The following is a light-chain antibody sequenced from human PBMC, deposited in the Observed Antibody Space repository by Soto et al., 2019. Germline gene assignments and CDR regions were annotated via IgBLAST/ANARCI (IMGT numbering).Light chain of an antibody. Sequence: DIQMTQSPSTLSASVGDRVTITCRASQIIDTWLAWYQQKPGKAPRLLLFEVSNLESGVPVRFIGRGSGTEFTLTISSLQPEYFATYYCQQYKNYARTFGQGTKVEVK. CDR2: EVS. CDR3: QQYKNYART. V-gene: IGKV1-5*01. J-gene: IGKJ1*01. CDR1: QIIDTW.